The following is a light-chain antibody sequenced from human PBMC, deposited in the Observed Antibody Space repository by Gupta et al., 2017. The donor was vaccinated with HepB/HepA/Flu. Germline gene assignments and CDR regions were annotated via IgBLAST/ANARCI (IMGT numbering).Light chain of an antibody. V-gene: IGKV3-20*01. J-gene: IGKJ1*01. CDR3: QQHITLPWT. CDR1: QSVSCNY. Sequence: IVLTQSPGTLSLSPGERVTLSCRASQSVSCNYLTWYQQKRGQAPRLLIHGASTRATGIPDRFSGSGSGTDFTLTISRLEPEDSAVYYCQQHITLPWTFGQGTKVEIK. CDR2: GAS.